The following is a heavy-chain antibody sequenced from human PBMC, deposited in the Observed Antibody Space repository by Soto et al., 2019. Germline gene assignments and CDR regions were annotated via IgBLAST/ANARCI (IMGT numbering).Heavy chain of an antibody. V-gene: IGHV4-30-4*01. Sequence: SGDYYWSWIRQPPGKGLDWIGYIYYSGSTYYNPSLKSRVTISVDTSKNQFSLKLSSVAAADTAVYYCARAHQLPYCSSTSCYYNWFDPWGQGTLVTVSS. D-gene: IGHD2-2*01. J-gene: IGHJ5*02. CDR2: IYYSGST. CDR1: SGDYY. CDR3: ARAHQLPYCSSTSCYYNWFDP.